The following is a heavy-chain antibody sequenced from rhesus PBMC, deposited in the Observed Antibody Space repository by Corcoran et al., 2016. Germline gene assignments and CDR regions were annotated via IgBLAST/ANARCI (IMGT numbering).Heavy chain of an antibody. J-gene: IGHJ4*01. Sequence: QLLLQESGPGLVKPSETLSVTCAVSGGSISSSYWSWIRQAPGKGLDWIGYIYGSGSSTNYNPSLKSRVTLSVETSKNQLSLKLSSVTAADTAVDYCASAQDIAGSRYFDYWGQGVLVTVSS. CDR1: GGSISSSY. CDR2: IYGSGSST. CDR3: ASAQDIAGSRYFDY. V-gene: IGHV4-169*02. D-gene: IGHD5-36*01.